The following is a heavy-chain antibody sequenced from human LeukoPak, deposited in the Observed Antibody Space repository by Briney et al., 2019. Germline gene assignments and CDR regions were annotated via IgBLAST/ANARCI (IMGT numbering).Heavy chain of an antibody. CDR1: GYTFTSYG. V-gene: IGHV1-18*01. CDR2: ISAYNGNT. D-gene: IGHD4-11*01. Sequence: ASVKVSCKASGYTFTSYGISWVRQAPGQGLEWMGWISAYNGNTNYAQKLQGRVTMTTDTSTSTAYMELRSLRSDDTAVYYCARGQDYSNYFSYYYYMDVWGKGTTVTVSS. J-gene: IGHJ6*03. CDR3: ARGQDYSNYFSYYYYMDV.